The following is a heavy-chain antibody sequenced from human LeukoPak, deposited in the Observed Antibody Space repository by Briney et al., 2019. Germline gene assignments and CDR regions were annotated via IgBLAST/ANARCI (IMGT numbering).Heavy chain of an antibody. J-gene: IGHJ4*02. CDR2: TYYRSKWYN. D-gene: IGHD6-19*01. V-gene: IGHV6-1*01. CDR3: TGGSSALYYFHY. Sequence: SQTLSPTCALSGDSVSSDSAAWNWIRQSPSRGLEWLGRTYYRSKWYNDYAVSVKGRITINPDTSKNQFSLQLNSVTPEDTAVYYCTGGSSALYYFHYWGQGTLVTVSS. CDR1: GDSVSSDSAA.